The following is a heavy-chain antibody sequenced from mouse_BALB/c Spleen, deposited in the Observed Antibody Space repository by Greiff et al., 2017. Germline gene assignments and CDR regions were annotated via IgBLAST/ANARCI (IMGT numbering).Heavy chain of an antibody. CDR2: IYPSDSYT. J-gene: IGHJ3*01. D-gene: IGHD2-12*01. Sequence: VQLQQPGAELVRPGASVKLSCKASGYTFTSYWINWVKQRPGQGLEWIGNIYPSDSYTNYNQKFKDKATLTVDKSSSTAYMQLSSPTSEDSAVYYCGYDWFAYWGQGTLVTVSA. V-gene: IGHV1-69*02. CDR3: GYDWFAY. CDR1: GYTFTSYW.